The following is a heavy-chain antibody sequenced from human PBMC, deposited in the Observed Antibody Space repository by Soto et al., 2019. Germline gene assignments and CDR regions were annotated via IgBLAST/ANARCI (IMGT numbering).Heavy chain of an antibody. Sequence: SETLSLTCPVSGCSISSGGYYWSWIRQHPGKGLEWIGYIYYSGSTYYNPSLKSRVTISVDTSKNQFSLKLSSVTAADTAVYYCARAHGPVDTAMVIFDYWGQGTLVTVSS. CDR1: GCSISSGGYY. CDR2: IYYSGST. V-gene: IGHV4-31*03. D-gene: IGHD5-18*01. CDR3: ARAHGPVDTAMVIFDY. J-gene: IGHJ4*02.